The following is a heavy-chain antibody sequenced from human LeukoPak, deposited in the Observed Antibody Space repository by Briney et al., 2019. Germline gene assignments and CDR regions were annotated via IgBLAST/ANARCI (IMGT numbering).Heavy chain of an antibody. V-gene: IGHV3-74*01. CDR1: GFTFSSYW. J-gene: IGHJ4*02. CDR2: INSDGSST. D-gene: IGHD6-13*01. Sequence: GGSLRLSCAASGFTFSSYWMHWVRQAPGKGLVWVSRINSDGSSTSYADSVKGRFTISRDNAKNTLYLQMNSLRAEDTAVYYCAREEYSSSWYPFDYWGQGTLVTVSS. CDR3: AREEYSSSWYPFDY.